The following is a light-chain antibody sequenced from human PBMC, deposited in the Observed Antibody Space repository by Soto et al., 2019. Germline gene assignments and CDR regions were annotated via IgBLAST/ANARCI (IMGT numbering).Light chain of an antibody. Sequence: DIQMTQSPSTLSASVGDRVTITCRASQSISSWFAWYQQKPGKAPNLLIYKASSLESGVPSRFSGSGSGTEFTLTISSLQPDDYATYYCQQYKSYFRTFGQGTKVEI. J-gene: IGKJ1*01. V-gene: IGKV1-5*03. CDR3: QQYKSYFRT. CDR1: QSISSW. CDR2: KAS.